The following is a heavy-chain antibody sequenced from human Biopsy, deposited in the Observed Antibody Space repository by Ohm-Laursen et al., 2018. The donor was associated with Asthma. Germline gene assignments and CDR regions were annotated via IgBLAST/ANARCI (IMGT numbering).Heavy chain of an antibody. CDR3: ARGPNYHGSGRAPIGMDV. CDR2: IYYTGSD. Sequence: TLSLTCTVSGGSVSTGSYYWSWIRQPPGKGLEWLGYIYYTGSDNYNPSLKSRVTIAVDTSKNQFSLRLNSVTAADTAVYYCARGPNYHGSGRAPIGMDVWGQGTTVTVSS. J-gene: IGHJ6*02. CDR1: GGSVSTGSYY. V-gene: IGHV4-61*01. D-gene: IGHD3-10*01.